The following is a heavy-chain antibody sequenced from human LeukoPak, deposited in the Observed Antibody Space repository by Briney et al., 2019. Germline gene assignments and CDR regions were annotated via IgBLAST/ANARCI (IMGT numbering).Heavy chain of an antibody. CDR3: AKDLNLRAVVISGGFDY. CDR1: GFTFSNYY. D-gene: IGHD3-22*01. J-gene: IGHJ4*02. V-gene: IGHV3-11*01. Sequence: PGGSLRLSCAASGFTFSNYYMSWIRQAPGKGLEWVSYISSSGTTMYYADSVKGRFIISRDNAKNSLFLQMNSLRAEDTAVYYCAKDLNLRAVVISGGFDYWGQGTLVTVSS. CDR2: ISSSGTTM.